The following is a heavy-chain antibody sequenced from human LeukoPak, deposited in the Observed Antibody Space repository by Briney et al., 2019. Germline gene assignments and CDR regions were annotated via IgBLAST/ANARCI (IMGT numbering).Heavy chain of an antibody. J-gene: IGHJ5*02. CDR1: GGSISSSSYY. CDR2: IYYSGST. CDR3: ARDQPAAGTEGWFDP. D-gene: IGHD6-13*01. Sequence: SETLSLTCTVSGGSISSSSYYRGWIRQPPGKGLEWIGSIYYSGSTYYNPSLKSRVTISVDTSKNQFSLKLSSVTAADTAVYYCARDQPAAGTEGWFDPWGQGTLVTVSS. V-gene: IGHV4-39*07.